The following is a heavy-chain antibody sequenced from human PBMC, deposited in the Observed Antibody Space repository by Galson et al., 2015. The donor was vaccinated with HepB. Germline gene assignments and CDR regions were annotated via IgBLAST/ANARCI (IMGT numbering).Heavy chain of an antibody. D-gene: IGHD1-14*01. CDR2: ISGSGGST. V-gene: IGHV3-23*01. Sequence: SLRLSCAASEFTFSPYPMSWVRQAPGKGLEWVSSISGSGGSTYYADSVKGRFTISRDNSKHTLYLQMNSLRAEDTAVYYCAKEIPSSAEGGDAFDIWGQGTMVTVSS. CDR3: AKEIPSSAEGGDAFDI. J-gene: IGHJ3*02. CDR1: EFTFSPYP.